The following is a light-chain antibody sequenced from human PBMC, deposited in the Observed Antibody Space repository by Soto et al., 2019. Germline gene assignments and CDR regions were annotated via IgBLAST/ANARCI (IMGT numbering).Light chain of an antibody. Sequence: DIQMTQSPSSLSASIDDRVTITCQASQNINNYLNWYQQKPGRAPKLLIYDASNLEAGVPSRFRGSGSGTDFTFTISRLQPEDIATYYCQQYENRPTFGQGTRLEI. CDR1: QNINNY. CDR2: DAS. V-gene: IGKV1-33*01. J-gene: IGKJ5*01. CDR3: QQYENRPT.